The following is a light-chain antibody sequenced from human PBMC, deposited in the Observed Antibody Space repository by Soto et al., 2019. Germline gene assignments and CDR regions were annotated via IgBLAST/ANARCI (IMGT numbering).Light chain of an antibody. V-gene: IGKV3-20*01. Sequence: IVLTQSPGTLSLSPGERATLSCRASQSVSSNSLAWYQQKPGQAPRLVIYGASTRATGFPDRFTGSGSGTDFTLTISRLEPEDFAVYYCQQYGTSPQTFGQGTKVDSK. CDR1: QSVSSNS. CDR2: GAS. CDR3: QQYGTSPQT. J-gene: IGKJ1*01.